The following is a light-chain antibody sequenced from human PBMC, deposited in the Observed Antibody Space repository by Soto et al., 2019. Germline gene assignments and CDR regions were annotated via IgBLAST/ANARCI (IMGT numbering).Light chain of an antibody. J-gene: IGLJ2*01. CDR1: KSNIGANYN. Sequence: QSVLTQPPSASGAPGQRVTISCNGTKSNIGANYNVHWYQQSPGTAPKLLIYANDNRPSGVPQRFSGSKSGTSASLAIAGVQNEDEADYYCQSYYTRLPGLLFGVGTKLTVL. CDR2: AND. V-gene: IGLV1-40*01. CDR3: QSYYTRLPGLL.